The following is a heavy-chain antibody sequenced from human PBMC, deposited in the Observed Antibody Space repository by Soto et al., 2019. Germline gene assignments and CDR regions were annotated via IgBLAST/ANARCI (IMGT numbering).Heavy chain of an antibody. Sequence: GGSLRLSCAASGFTFGSYGMHWVRQGPGKGLEWVAVIWYDGSNKYYADSVKGRFTISRDNSKNTLYLQMNSLGAEDTAVYYCARDSKWFGELSHAFDIWGQGTMVTVSS. CDR3: ARDSKWFGELSHAFDI. V-gene: IGHV3-33*01. J-gene: IGHJ3*02. CDR2: IWYDGSNK. D-gene: IGHD3-10*01. CDR1: GFTFGSYG.